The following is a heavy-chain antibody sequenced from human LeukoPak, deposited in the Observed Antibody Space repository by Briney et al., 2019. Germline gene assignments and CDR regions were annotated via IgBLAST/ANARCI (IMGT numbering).Heavy chain of an antibody. CDR1: GGSISTYY. V-gene: IGHV4-59*13. CDR2: IYYSGST. CDR3: AREGEQIDY. D-gene: IGHD3-16*01. Sequence: SETLSLTCTVSGGSISTYYWSWIRQPPGKGLEWIGYIYYSGSTSYSPSLKSRVTISVDTSKNQFSLKLSSVTAADTAVYYCAREGEQIDYWGRGTLVTVSS. J-gene: IGHJ4*02.